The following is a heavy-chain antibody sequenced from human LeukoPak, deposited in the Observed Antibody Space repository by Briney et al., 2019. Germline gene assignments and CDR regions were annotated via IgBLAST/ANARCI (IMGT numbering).Heavy chain of an antibody. D-gene: IGHD5-12*01. CDR1: GYTFTSYG. CDR2: ISAYNGNT. V-gene: IGHV1-18*01. CDR3: VRVIEMATISYDY. Sequence: ASVKVSCKASGYTFTSYGISWVRQAPGQGLEWMGWISAYNGNTNYAQKLQGRVTMTTDTSTSTAYMELSRLRSDDTAVYYCVRVIEMATISYDYWGQGTLVTVSS. J-gene: IGHJ4*02.